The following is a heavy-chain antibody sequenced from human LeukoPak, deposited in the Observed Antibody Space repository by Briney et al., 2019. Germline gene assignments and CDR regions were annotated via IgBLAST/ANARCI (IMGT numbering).Heavy chain of an antibody. J-gene: IGHJ6*03. CDR2: INHSGST. Sequence: SETLSLTCAVYGGSFSGYYWSWIRQPPGKGLEWIGEINHSGSTNYNPSLKSRVTISVDTSKNQFSLKLSSVTTADTAVYYCARGHIAAAGTICYIDVWGKGTTVTVSS. V-gene: IGHV4-34*01. D-gene: IGHD6-13*01. CDR1: GGSFSGYY. CDR3: ARGHIAAAGTICYIDV.